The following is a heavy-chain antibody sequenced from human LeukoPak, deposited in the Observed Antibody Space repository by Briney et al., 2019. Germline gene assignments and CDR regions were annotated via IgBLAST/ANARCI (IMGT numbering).Heavy chain of an antibody. CDR1: GFTFSSYS. Sequence: PGGSLRLSCAASGFTFSSYSMNWVRQAPGKGLEWVSSISSSSSYICYADSVKGRFTISRDNAKNSLYLQMNSLRAEDTAVYYCARAHRKVGAPFDYWGQGTLVTVSS. CDR3: ARAHRKVGAPFDY. CDR2: ISSSSSYI. V-gene: IGHV3-21*01. D-gene: IGHD1-26*01. J-gene: IGHJ4*02.